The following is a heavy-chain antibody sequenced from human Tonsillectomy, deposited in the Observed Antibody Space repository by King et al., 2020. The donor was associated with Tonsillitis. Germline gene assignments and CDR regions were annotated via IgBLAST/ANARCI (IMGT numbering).Heavy chain of an antibody. Sequence: QVQLVESGGGVVQPGRSLRLSCVASGFTFSRNAMHWVRQAPGKGLEWVAVTSYDGTYTYYGDSVKGRFTVSRDNSRSTLYLQLNSLRTEDTAVYYCARGLSGGNSGIDHWGQGTLVTVSS. CDR3: ARGLSGGNSGIDH. J-gene: IGHJ4*02. CDR1: GFTFSRNA. D-gene: IGHD4-23*01. CDR2: TSYDGTYT. V-gene: IGHV3-30*04.